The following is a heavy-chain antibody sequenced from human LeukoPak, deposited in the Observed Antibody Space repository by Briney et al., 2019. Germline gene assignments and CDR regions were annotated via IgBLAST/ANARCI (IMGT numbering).Heavy chain of an antibody. V-gene: IGHV4-39*01. Sequence: SVTLSLTCTVSGGSISSSSYYWGWIRQPPGKGLEWIGSIYYSGSTYYNPSLKSRVTISVDTSKNQFSLKLSSVTAADTAVYYCARGPGAIGYWGQGTLVTVSS. CDR1: GGSISSSSYY. CDR3: ARGPGAIGY. J-gene: IGHJ4*02. D-gene: IGHD3-10*01. CDR2: IYYSGST.